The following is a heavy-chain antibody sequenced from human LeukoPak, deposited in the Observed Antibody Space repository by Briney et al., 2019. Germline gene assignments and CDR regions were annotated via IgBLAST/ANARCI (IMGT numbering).Heavy chain of an antibody. V-gene: IGHV3-21*01. CDR1: GFTIRSYT. D-gene: IGHD3-10*01. J-gene: IGHJ4*02. CDR2: ITSGSSYI. Sequence: GGSLRLSCAASGFTIRSYTMNWVRQAPGKGLEWVSFITSGSSYIYYADSVRGRFTISRDDAKNSLYLQMNSLRAEDTAVYYCARGWLYYFDYWGQGSLVTVSS. CDR3: ARGWLYYFDY.